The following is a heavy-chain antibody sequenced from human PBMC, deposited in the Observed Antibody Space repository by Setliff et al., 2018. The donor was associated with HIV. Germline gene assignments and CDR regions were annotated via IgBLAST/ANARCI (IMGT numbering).Heavy chain of an antibody. CDR3: ASGSGYPWYFDL. CDR1: GGSISSGSYY. V-gene: IGHV4-61*02. J-gene: IGHJ2*01. CDR2: IYTSGST. Sequence: SETLSLTCTVSGGSISSGSYYWSWIRQPAGKGLEWIGRIYTSGSTNYNPSLKSRVTISVDTSKNQFSLKLTSVTAADTAVYYCASGSGYPWYFDLWGRGTLVTVSS. D-gene: IGHD3-22*01.